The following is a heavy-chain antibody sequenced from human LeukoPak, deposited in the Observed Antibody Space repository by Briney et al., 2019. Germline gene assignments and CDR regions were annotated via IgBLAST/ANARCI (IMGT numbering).Heavy chain of an antibody. Sequence: SQTLSLTCALSGDSVSRNSVAWSWLRQSPSRGLEWLGRTYYRPKWYNEYAVSVKGRITINPDTSKNQFSLQLNSVTPEDTAVYYCARSSKPPTGDWYCGLDPWGQGTLVTVSS. CDR1: GDSVSRNSVA. CDR2: TYYRPKWYN. J-gene: IGHJ5*02. CDR3: ARSSKPPTGDWYCGLDP. V-gene: IGHV6-1*01. D-gene: IGHD6-19*01.